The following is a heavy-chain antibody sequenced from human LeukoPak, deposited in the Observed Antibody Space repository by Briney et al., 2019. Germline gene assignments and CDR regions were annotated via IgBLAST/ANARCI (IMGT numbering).Heavy chain of an antibody. CDR2: IFPGDSDT. Sequence: GESLKISCKASGYIFTSYWIGWVRQMPGKGLEWMGVIFPGDSDTKYSPSFQGQVTISADKSISTAYLQWSSLKASDTAMYYCARHLAINPNWNYFDYWGQGTLVTVSS. J-gene: IGHJ4*02. CDR3: ARHLAINPNWNYFDY. CDR1: GYIFTSYW. V-gene: IGHV5-51*01. D-gene: IGHD1-1*01.